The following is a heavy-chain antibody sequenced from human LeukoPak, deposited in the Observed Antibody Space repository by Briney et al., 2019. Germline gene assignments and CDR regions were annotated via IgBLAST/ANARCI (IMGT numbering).Heavy chain of an antibody. CDR2: IIPIFGTA. CDR1: GGTFSSYA. J-gene: IGHJ4*02. D-gene: IGHD5-24*01. V-gene: IGHV1-69*05. Sequence: SVKVSCKASGGTFSSYAISWVRQAPGQGLEWMGGIIPIFGTANYAQKFQGRVTITTDESTSTAYMELSSLRSEDTAVYYCATRQTRRDGYNWAPSDYWGQGTLVTVSS. CDR3: ATRQTRRDGYNWAPSDY.